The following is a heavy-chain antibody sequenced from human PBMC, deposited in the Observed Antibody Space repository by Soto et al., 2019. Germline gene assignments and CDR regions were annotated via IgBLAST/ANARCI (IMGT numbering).Heavy chain of an antibody. CDR1: GYSFTSYW. CDR2: IYPGDSDT. CDR3: ARPPYSASYYYFDQ. J-gene: IGHJ4*02. Sequence: GESLKISCKASGYSFTSYWIGLVRQMPGKGLEWMGIIYPGDSDTIYSPSFQGQVTISADKSISTAYLQWNSLKASDTAMYYCARPPYSASYYYFDQWGQGTPVTAPQ. D-gene: IGHD1-26*01. V-gene: IGHV5-51*01.